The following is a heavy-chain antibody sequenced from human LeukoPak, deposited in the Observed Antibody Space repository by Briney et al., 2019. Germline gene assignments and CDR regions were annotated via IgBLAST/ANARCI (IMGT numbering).Heavy chain of an antibody. D-gene: IGHD3-22*01. V-gene: IGHV1-18*01. CDR1: GYTFTSYG. J-gene: IGHJ4*02. CDR2: ISAYNGNT. Sequence: ASVKVSCKASGYTFTSYGISWVRQAPGQGLERMGWISAYNGNTNYAQKLQGRVTMTTDTSTSTAYMELRSLRSDDTAVYYCARDLYYDSSGYIKIEGFDYWGQGTLVTVSS. CDR3: ARDLYYDSSGYIKIEGFDY.